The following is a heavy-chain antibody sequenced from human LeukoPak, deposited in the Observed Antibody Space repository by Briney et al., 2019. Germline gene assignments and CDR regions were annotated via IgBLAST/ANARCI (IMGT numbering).Heavy chain of an antibody. V-gene: IGHV3-30-3*01. Sequence: PGGSLRLSCAASGFTFSSYAMHWVRQAPGKGLEWEAVISYDGSNRYYADSVKGRFTISRDNSKNTLYLQMNSLRAEDTAVYYCAGASYYDFWSGYYTHPHYYYYGMDVWGQGTTVTVSS. CDR2: ISYDGSNR. CDR3: AGASYYDFWSGYYTHPHYYYYGMDV. J-gene: IGHJ6*02. CDR1: GFTFSSYA. D-gene: IGHD3-3*01.